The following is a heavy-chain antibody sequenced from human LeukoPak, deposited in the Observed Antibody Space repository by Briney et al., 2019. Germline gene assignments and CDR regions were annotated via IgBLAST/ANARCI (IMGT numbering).Heavy chain of an antibody. Sequence: SGESLRLSCAASGFTFSGYFMSWIRQAPGKGLEWVSYISGSGSTIYYADSVKGRFTISRDNAKNTLFLQMNSLRAEDTAMYYCAVGPSGYWGQGALVTVSS. J-gene: IGHJ4*02. D-gene: IGHD1-26*01. CDR2: ISGSGSTI. CDR1: GFTFSGYF. CDR3: AVGPSGY. V-gene: IGHV3-11*04.